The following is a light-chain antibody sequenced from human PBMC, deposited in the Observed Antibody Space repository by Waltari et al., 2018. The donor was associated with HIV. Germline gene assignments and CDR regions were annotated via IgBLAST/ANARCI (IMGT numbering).Light chain of an antibody. V-gene: IGKV2-28*01. CDR1: QSLLHSNAYNY. J-gene: IGKJ3*01. CDR3: MQALQTPFT. Sequence: DIVMTQSPLSLPVTPGEPASISCRSSQSLLHSNAYNYLDWYLQKPGQSPQLLIYLGSNRASGVTDRFSGSGSGTDFTLKISRVEAEDVGVYYCMQALQTPFTFGPGTKVDIK. CDR2: LGS.